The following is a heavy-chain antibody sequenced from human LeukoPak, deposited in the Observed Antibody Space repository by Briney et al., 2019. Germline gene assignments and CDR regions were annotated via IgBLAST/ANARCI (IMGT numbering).Heavy chain of an antibody. V-gene: IGHV1-69*05. CDR3: AKERPSSYDSSAYYPYYFDY. D-gene: IGHD3-22*01. CDR2: IIPIFGTA. CDR1: GGTFSSYA. Sequence: SVKVSCKASGGTFSSYAISWVRQAPGEGLEWMGRIIPIFGTANYAQKFQGRVTITTDESTSTAYMELSSLSAEDTAIYYCAKERPSSYDSSAYYPYYFDYWGQGTRVTVSS. J-gene: IGHJ4*02.